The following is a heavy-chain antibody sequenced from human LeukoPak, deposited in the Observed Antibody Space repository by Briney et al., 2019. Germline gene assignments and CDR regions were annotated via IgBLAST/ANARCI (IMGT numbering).Heavy chain of an antibody. CDR1: GFAFSSYS. D-gene: IGHD3-10*01. V-gene: IGHV3-48*01. CDR2: ISSSSSTI. CDR3: ASERGWFGEFDY. Sequence: GGSLRLSCAASGFAFSSYSMNWVRQAPGKGLEWVSYISSSSSTIYYADSVKGRFTISRDNAKNSLYLQMNSLRAEDAAVYYCASERGWFGEFDYWGQGTLVTVSS. J-gene: IGHJ4*02.